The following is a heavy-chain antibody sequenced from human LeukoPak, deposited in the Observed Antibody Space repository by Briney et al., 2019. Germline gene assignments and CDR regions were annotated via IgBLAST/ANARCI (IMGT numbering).Heavy chain of an antibody. Sequence: SETLSLTCTVSGDSISSSHYSWGWIRQPPGKGLEWIGTIYYSGSTYYNLSLKSRVIISVDTSKNQFSLNLSFVTAADTAVYYCARARWLQFRWFDPWGQGTLVTVSS. CDR3: ARARWLQFRWFDP. D-gene: IGHD5-24*01. CDR1: GDSISSSHYS. J-gene: IGHJ5*02. CDR2: IYYSGST. V-gene: IGHV4-39*01.